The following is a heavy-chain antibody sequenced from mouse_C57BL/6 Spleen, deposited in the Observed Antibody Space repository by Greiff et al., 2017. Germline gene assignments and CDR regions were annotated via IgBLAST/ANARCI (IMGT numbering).Heavy chain of an antibody. CDR2: ISYDGSN. Sequence: EVQLQESGPGLVKPSQSLSLTCSVTGYSITSGYYWNWIRQFPGNKLEWMGYISYDGSNNYNPSLKNRISIPRDTSKNQFFLKLNSVTTEDTATYYCARDDGYYRFAYGGQGTLVTVSA. V-gene: IGHV3-6*01. J-gene: IGHJ3*01. CDR1: GYSITSGYY. D-gene: IGHD2-3*01. CDR3: ARDDGYYRFAY.